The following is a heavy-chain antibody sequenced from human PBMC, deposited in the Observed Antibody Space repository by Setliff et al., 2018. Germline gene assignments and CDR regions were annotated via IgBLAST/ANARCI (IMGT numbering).Heavy chain of an antibody. V-gene: IGHV4-38-2*01. CDR1: GYSISSGYY. J-gene: IGHJ5*02. CDR2: IYHSGST. CDR3: ARRNGEKLDP. Sequence: SETLSLTCAVSGYSISSGYYWGWIRQPPGKGLEWIGSIYHSGSTYYNPSLKSQVTISVDTSKNQFSLKLSSVTAADTAVYYCARRNGEKLDPGGQGTLVTVSS.